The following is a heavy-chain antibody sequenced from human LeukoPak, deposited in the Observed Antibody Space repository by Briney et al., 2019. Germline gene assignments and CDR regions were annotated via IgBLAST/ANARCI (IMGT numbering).Heavy chain of an antibody. CDR3: ARARPGISHLDY. Sequence: PSQTLSLTCTVSGGSISSGDYYWSWIRQPPGKGLEWIGYIYYSGSTYYNPSLKSRVTISVDTSKNQFSLKLSSVTAADTAVYYRARARPGISHLDYWGQGTLVTVSS. D-gene: IGHD1-1*01. J-gene: IGHJ4*02. V-gene: IGHV4-30-4*01. CDR2: IYYSGST. CDR1: GGSISSGDYY.